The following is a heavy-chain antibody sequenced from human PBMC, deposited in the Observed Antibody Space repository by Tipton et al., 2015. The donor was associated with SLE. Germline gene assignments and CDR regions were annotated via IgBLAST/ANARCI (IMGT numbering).Heavy chain of an antibody. CDR2: IYYSGST. J-gene: IGHJ4*02. V-gene: IGHV4-59*01. D-gene: IGHD3-10*01. Sequence: GLVKPSETLSLTCTVSGGSISSYYWSWIRQPPGRGLEWIGYIYYSGSTSYNPSLKSRVTISVDTSKNQFSLRLSSVTAADTAVYYCARDQPPMDWGQGTLVTVSS. CDR3: ARDQPPMD. CDR1: GGSISSYY.